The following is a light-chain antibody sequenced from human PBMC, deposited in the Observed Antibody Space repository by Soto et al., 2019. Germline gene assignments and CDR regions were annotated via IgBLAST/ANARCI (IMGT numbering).Light chain of an antibody. CDR3: SSYTSSSTLGV. V-gene: IGLV2-14*01. J-gene: IGLJ2*01. CDR1: SSDVGGYNY. Sequence: QSALTQPASVSGSPGQSITISCTGTSSDVGGYNYVSWYQQHPGKAPNLMIYDVSNRPSGVSNRFSGSKSGNTASLTISGLQAEDEADYYCSSYTSSSTLGVFGGGTKVTVL. CDR2: DVS.